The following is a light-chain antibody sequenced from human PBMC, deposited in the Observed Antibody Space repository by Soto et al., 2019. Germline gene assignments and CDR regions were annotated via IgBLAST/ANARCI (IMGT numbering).Light chain of an antibody. CDR1: SSNIGAGYD. Sequence: QSVLTQPPSVSGAPGQRVTISCTGSSSNIGAGYDVHWYHQLPGTAPKLLIYRNNNRPSGVPDRFNGSKSGTSASLAITGLQAEAEADYYCQSYDRSLTGLYVFGTGTKLTVL. CDR2: RNN. J-gene: IGLJ1*01. V-gene: IGLV1-40*01. CDR3: QSYDRSLTGLYV.